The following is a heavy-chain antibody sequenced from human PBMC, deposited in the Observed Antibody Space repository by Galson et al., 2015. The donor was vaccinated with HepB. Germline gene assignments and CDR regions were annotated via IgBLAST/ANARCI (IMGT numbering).Heavy chain of an antibody. Sequence: SLRLSCAASGFTFSSYLMHWVRQAPGKGLVWVSRINSDGSYTNYADSVKGRFTISRDNAKSTLYLQMNSLRVEDTAVYYCARERWELNYFDYWGQGTLVTVSS. CDR1: GFTFSSYL. V-gene: IGHV3-74*01. CDR2: INSDGSYT. J-gene: IGHJ4*02. CDR3: ARERWELNYFDY. D-gene: IGHD1-26*01.